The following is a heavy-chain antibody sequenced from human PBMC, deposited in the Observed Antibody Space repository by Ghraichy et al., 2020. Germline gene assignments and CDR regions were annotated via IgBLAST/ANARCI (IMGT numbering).Heavy chain of an antibody. CDR3: TSVAVVTNGARVRLYYYYYMDV. Sequence: GGSLRLSCTASGFTSGDYAMNWVRQAPGRGLEWVGFVRSKAYGGAKEYAASVKGRFTISRDDSKSIAYLQLNSLKAEDTAVYFCTSVAVVTNGARVRLYYYYYMDVWGKGTTVTVSS. CDR1: GFTSGDYA. V-gene: IGHV3-49*04. CDR2: VRSKAYGGAK. J-gene: IGHJ6*03. D-gene: IGHD2-21*01.